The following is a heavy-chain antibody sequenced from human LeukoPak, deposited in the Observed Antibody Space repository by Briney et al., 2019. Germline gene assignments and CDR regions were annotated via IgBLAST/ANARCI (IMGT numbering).Heavy chain of an antibody. CDR1: GGSISSSNYY. CDR2: FYYSGAT. Sequence: PSETLFLTCTVSGGSISSSNYYWGCIRQPPGKGLEWIGSFYYSGATFYNPSLNSRVTISVDTSKNQFSLKLSSVTAADTAVYYCATLGNGRTFDNWGQGTLVTVSS. J-gene: IGHJ4*02. V-gene: IGHV4-39*07. CDR3: ATLGNGRTFDN. D-gene: IGHD1-26*01.